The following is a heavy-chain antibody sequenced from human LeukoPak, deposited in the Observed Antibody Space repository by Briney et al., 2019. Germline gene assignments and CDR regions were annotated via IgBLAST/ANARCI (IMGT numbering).Heavy chain of an antibody. CDR3: ARHNRRDGSGSYNLDY. V-gene: IGHV5-51*01. CDR2: IYPGDSDT. J-gene: IGHJ4*02. Sequence: GESLKISCKGSGYSFTSYWIGWVRQMPGKGLEWMGIIYPGDSDTRYSPSFQGQVTISADKSISTAYLQWSSLKASDTAMYYCARHNRRDGSGSYNLDYWGQGTLVTVSS. D-gene: IGHD3-10*01. CDR1: GYSFTSYW.